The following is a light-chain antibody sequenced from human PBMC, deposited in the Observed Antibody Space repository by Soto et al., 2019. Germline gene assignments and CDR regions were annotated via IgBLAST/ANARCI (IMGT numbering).Light chain of an antibody. V-gene: IGKV3-20*01. Sequence: EIVLTQSPGTLSLSPGERATLSCRASQSVSSIYLAWYQQKPGQPPRLLIYGASSRATGIPDRFSGSGSGTDFTLTISRLEPEDFAVYYWQRYDRSSYTCGQGTKLEIK. CDR1: QSVSSIY. CDR3: QRYDRSSYT. J-gene: IGKJ2*01. CDR2: GAS.